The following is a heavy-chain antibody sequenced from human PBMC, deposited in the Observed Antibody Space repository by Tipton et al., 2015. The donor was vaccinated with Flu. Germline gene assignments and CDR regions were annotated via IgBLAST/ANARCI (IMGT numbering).Heavy chain of an antibody. CDR1: GGSISTYY. J-gene: IGHJ5*02. V-gene: IGHV4-59*08. CDR2: IHRSGDT. CDR3: ARRDFSNYVSDPKNWFDR. D-gene: IGHD4-11*01. Sequence: LRLSCSVSGGSISTYYWAWIRQPPGKGLEWIATIHRSGDTKYKPSLKSRVTISVDTSKNQFYLEMRSVTAADMAVYYCARRDFSNYVSDPKNWFDRWGQGTLVTVSS.